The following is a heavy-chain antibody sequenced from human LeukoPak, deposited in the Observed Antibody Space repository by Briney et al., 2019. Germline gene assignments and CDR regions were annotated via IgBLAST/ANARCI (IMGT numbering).Heavy chain of an antibody. J-gene: IGHJ4*02. CDR1: GGSFSGYY. D-gene: IGHD3-9*01. Sequence: PSETLSLTCAVYGGSFSGYYWSWIRQPPGKGLEWIGEINHSGSTNYNPSLKSRVTISVDTSKNQFSLKLSSVTAADTAVYYCASLPRHPLRYFDWIDYWGQGTLVTVSS. CDR2: INHSGST. V-gene: IGHV4-34*01. CDR3: ASLPRHPLRYFDWIDY.